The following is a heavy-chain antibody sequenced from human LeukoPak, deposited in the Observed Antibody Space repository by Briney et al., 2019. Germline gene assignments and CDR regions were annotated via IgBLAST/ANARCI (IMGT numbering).Heavy chain of an antibody. V-gene: IGHV4-38-2*02. Sequence: PSETLSLTCAVSGYSLSSGYQWAWIRQPPGKGLEWIGSIYHSGSAHYNPSLKTRVTILVDTSKNQFSLGLSSVTDADTAVYYCARDPRWLTPDCTSTSCYENYFDPWGPGTLVTVSS. CDR3: ARDPRWLTPDCTSTSCYENYFDP. CDR2: IYHSGSA. J-gene: IGHJ5*02. D-gene: IGHD2-2*01. CDR1: GYSLSSGYQ.